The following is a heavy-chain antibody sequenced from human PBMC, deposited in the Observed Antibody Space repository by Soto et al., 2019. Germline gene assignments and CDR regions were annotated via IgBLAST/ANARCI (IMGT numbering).Heavy chain of an antibody. V-gene: IGHV1-8*01. Sequence: ASVKVSCKASGYTFTSYDINWVRQATGQGLEWMGWMNPNSGNKGYAQKFQGRVTMTRNTSISTAYMELSSLRSEDTAVYYCARGRVPRFWSGYYYYYYYMDVWGKGTTVTVSS. J-gene: IGHJ6*03. D-gene: IGHD3-3*01. CDR2: MNPNSGNK. CDR3: ARGRVPRFWSGYYYYYYYMDV. CDR1: GYTFTSYD.